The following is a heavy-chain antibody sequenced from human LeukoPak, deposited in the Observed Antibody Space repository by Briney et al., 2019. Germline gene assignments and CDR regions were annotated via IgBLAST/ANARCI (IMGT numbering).Heavy chain of an antibody. CDR3: ARDLSVGATRDAPLDY. J-gene: IGHJ4*02. CDR1: GGSISSYY. CDR2: IYTSEST. V-gene: IGHV4-4*07. D-gene: IGHD1-26*01. Sequence: SETLSLTCTVSGGSISSYYWSWIRLPAGKGLEWIGRIYTSESTNYNPSLKSRVTMSVDTSKNQFSLKLSSVTAADTAVYYCARDLSVGATRDAPLDYWGQGTLVTVSS.